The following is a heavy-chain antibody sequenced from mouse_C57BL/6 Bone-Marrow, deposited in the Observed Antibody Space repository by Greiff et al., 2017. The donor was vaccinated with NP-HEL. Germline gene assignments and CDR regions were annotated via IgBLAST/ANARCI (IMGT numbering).Heavy chain of an antibody. CDR3: ARELLQGAY. CDR2: IYPGDGDT. CDR1: GYAFSSSW. Sequence: QVQLQQSGPELVKPGASVKISCKASGYAFSSSWMNWVKQRPGKGLEWIGRIYPGDGDTNYNGKFKGKATLTADKSSSTAYMQLSSLTSEDSAVYFCARELLQGAYWGQGTLVTVSA. J-gene: IGHJ3*01. D-gene: IGHD1-1*01. V-gene: IGHV1-82*01.